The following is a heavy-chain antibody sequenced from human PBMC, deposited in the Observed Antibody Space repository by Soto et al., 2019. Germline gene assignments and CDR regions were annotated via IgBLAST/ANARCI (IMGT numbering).Heavy chain of an antibody. J-gene: IGHJ6*02. V-gene: IGHV4-39*01. CDR1: GYFVSSRDYY. D-gene: IGHD2-15*01. CDR3: APLSVSLSGPYGIHV. Sequence: PSETLSLTCSVSGYFVSSRDYYWAWIRQPPGKGLEWIGSMFYSGLTYYNPSLKSRVTLSVDTSKNQFSVRLNSVTAADTAAYYCAPLSVSLSGPYGIHVWGQGTTVTVSS. CDR2: MFYSGLT.